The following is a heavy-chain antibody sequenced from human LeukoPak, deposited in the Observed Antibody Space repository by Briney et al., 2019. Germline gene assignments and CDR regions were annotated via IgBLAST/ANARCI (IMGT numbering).Heavy chain of an antibody. CDR2: IYYSGST. CDR3: ARQGAAAYQTSRLNWFDP. V-gene: IGHV4-39*01. Sequence: SETLSLTCTVSGGSISSSSYYWGWIRQPPGKGLEWIGSIYYSGSTNYNPSLKSRVTISVDTSKNQFSLKLSSVTAADTAVYYCARQGAAAYQTSRLNWFDPWGQGTLVTVSS. CDR1: GGSISSSSYY. J-gene: IGHJ5*02. D-gene: IGHD6-13*01.